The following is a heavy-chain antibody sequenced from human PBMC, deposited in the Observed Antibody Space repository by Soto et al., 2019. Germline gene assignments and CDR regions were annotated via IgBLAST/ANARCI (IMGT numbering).Heavy chain of an antibody. CDR3: ARGAGGFGELLWPVWFDP. J-gene: IGHJ5*02. D-gene: IGHD3-10*01. V-gene: IGHV4-30-2*01. CDR1: GGSISSGGYS. Sequence: QLQLQESGSGLVKPSQTLSLTCAVSGGSISSGGYSWSWIRQPPGKGLEWIGYIYHSGSTYYNPSLKSRVTISVDRSKNQFSLKLSSVTAADTAVYYCARGAGGFGELLWPVWFDPWGQGTLVTVSS. CDR2: IYHSGST.